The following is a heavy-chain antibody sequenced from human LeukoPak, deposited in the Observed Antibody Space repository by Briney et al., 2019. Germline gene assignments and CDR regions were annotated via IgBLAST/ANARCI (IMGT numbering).Heavy chain of an antibody. CDR3: ARGGGDWGSHQSDY. D-gene: IGHD2-21*01. V-gene: IGHV4-61*02. CDR1: GGSIRTGSYY. J-gene: IGHJ4*02. CDR2: IYPSGST. Sequence: PSETPSLTCTVSGGSIRTGSYYWSWIRQPAGKGLEWIGRIYPSGSTNYHPSLKSRVTISVDTSKNQFSLKLSSVTAADTAVYYCARGGGDWGSHQSDYWGQGTLVTVSS.